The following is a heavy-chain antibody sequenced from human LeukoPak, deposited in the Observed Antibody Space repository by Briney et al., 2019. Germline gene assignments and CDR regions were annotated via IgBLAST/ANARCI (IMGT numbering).Heavy chain of an antibody. V-gene: IGHV3-74*01. CDR2: INGFGTEA. CDR3: ARSEDSSGYSAGFDY. CDR1: GFTFSGYY. J-gene: IGHJ4*02. D-gene: IGHD3-22*01. Sequence: GGSLRLSCAASGFTFSGYYMFWVRQVPGKGLMWVAHINGFGTEATYADTVKGRFTISRDNAKNSLYLQMNSLRAEDTAVYYCARSEDSSGYSAGFDYWGQGTLVTVSS.